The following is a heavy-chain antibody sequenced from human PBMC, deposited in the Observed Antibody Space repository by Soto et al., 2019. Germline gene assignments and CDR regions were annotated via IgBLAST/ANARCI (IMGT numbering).Heavy chain of an antibody. CDR2: INPNSGGT. CDR1: GYTFTGYY. D-gene: IGHD4-17*01. CDR3: ARSPLDYGDSPNWFDP. V-gene: IGHV1-2*04. Sequence: SVKVSFKASGYTFTGYYMHWVRQAPGQGLEWMGWINPNSGGTNYAQKFQGWVTMTRDTSISTAYMELSRLRSDDTAVYYCARSPLDYGDSPNWFDPWGQGTLVTVSS. J-gene: IGHJ5*02.